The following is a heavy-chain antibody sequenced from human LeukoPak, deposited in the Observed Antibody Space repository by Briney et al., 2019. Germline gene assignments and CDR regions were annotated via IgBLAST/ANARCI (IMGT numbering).Heavy chain of an antibody. D-gene: IGHD2-2*01. V-gene: IGHV1-2*02. CDR1: GYTFTSYG. J-gene: IGHJ6*03. Sequence: ASVKVSCKASGYTFTSYGISWVRQAPGQGLEWMGWINPSSGGTNYAQKFQGRVTMTRDTSISTAYMELSRLRSDDTAVYYCARGRGRYCSSTSCETYYYYMDVWGEGTTVTVSS. CDR3: ARGRGRYCSSTSCETYYYYMDV. CDR2: INPSSGGT.